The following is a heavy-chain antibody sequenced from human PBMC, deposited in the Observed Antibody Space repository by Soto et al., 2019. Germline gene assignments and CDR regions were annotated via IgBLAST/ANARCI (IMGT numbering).Heavy chain of an antibody. CDR1: GFTFSSYG. Sequence: QVQLVESGGGVVXXGXSLRLSCAASGFTFSSYGMHWVRQAPGKGLEWVAVISYDGSNKYYADSVKGRFTISRDNSKNTLYLQMNSLRAEDTAVYYCAKAAIDYGDLEDYWGQGTLVTVSS. J-gene: IGHJ4*02. D-gene: IGHD4-17*01. CDR3: AKAAIDYGDLEDY. CDR2: ISYDGSNK. V-gene: IGHV3-30*18.